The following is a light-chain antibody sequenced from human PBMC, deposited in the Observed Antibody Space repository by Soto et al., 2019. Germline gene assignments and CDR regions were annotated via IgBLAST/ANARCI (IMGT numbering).Light chain of an antibody. J-gene: IGLJ1*01. V-gene: IGLV2-14*01. CDR2: DVS. CDR1: SSVVGGYNY. CDR3: SAYTSSSTEA. Sequence: QSVLTQPACVSRSPGQSITISCTATSSVVGGYNYVSWYQQHPGKAPKLMIYDVSNRPSGVSNRFSGSKSGNTASLTISGLQAEDETDYYCSAYTSSSTEAFGTGTKVTVL.